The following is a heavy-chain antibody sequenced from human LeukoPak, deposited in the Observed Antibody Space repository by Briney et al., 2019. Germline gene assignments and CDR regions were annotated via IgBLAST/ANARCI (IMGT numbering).Heavy chain of an antibody. V-gene: IGHV4-31*03. CDR1: GGSISSGGYY. Sequence: SQTLSLTCTVSGGSISSGGYYWSWIRQHPGKGLEWIGYIYYSGSTYYNPSLKGRVTISVDTSKNQFSLKLSSVTAADTAVYYCARADYDILTGTPPWGYYYYGMDVWGQGTTVTVSS. J-gene: IGHJ6*02. CDR2: IYYSGST. CDR3: ARADYDILTGTPPWGYYYYGMDV. D-gene: IGHD3-9*01.